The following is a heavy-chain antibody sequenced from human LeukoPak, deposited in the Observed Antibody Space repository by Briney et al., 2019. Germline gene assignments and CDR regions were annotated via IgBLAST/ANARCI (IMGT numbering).Heavy chain of an antibody. D-gene: IGHD2-15*01. Sequence: SETLSLTCTVSGGSVSSYYWSWIRQPPGKGLEWIGYISYSGSTNYNPSLKSRVTMSVDTSKNQFSLKLSSVTAADTAVYYCARGMGGPDYWGQGTLVTVSS. CDR2: ISYSGST. CDR1: GGSVSSYY. CDR3: ARGMGGPDY. V-gene: IGHV4-59*02. J-gene: IGHJ4*02.